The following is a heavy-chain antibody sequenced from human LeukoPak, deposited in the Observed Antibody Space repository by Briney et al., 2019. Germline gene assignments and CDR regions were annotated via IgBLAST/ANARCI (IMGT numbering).Heavy chain of an antibody. CDR3: ARDELGLGHCSGGSCYGKDV. CDR2: IIPIFGTA. J-gene: IGHJ6*04. V-gene: IGHV1-69*13. D-gene: IGHD2-15*01. CDR1: GGTFSSYA. Sequence: SVKVSCKASGGTFSSYAISWVRQAPGQGLEWMGGIIPIFGTANYAQKFQGRVTITADESTSTAYMELSSLRSEDTAVYYCARDELGLGHCSGGSCYGKDVWGKGTTVTVSS.